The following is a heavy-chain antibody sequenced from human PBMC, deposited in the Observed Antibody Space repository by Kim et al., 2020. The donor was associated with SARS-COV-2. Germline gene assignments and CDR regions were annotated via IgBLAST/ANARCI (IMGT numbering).Heavy chain of an antibody. CDR1: GFTFGDYV. J-gene: IGHJ4*02. CDR2: IRSKAYGGTT. D-gene: IGHD2-2*03. Sequence: GGSLRLSCTASGFTFGDYVMSWFRQAPGKGLEWVGFIRSKAYGGTTEYAASVKGRFTISRDDSKSIAYLQMNSLKTEDAAVYYCTRAVDIVGRDFDYWGQGTLVTVSS. V-gene: IGHV3-49*03. CDR3: TRAVDIVGRDFDY.